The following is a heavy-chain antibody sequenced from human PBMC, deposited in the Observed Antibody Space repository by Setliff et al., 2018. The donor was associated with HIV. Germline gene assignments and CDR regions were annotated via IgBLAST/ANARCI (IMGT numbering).Heavy chain of an antibody. V-gene: IGHV4-61*02. CDR2: ISASGST. CDR1: GGSISTGGYY. D-gene: IGHD6-13*01. CDR3: ARVYSRSWFFFYH. Sequence: TLSLTCTVSGGSISTGGYYWSWIRQPADKALEWNGRISASGSTNYNPSLESRVTLSIDQSNNQFSLKLTCVTAADTAVYYCARVYSRSWFFFYHWGKGILVTVSS. J-gene: IGHJ4*02.